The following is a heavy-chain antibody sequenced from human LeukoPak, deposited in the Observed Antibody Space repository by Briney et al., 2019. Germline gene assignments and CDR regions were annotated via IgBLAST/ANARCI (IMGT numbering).Heavy chain of an antibody. V-gene: IGHV3-11*01. D-gene: IGHD3-3*01. J-gene: IGHJ4*02. Sequence: GGSLRLSCAASGFTFSDYYMSWIRQAPGKGLEWVSHISSSGSTIYYADSVKGRFTISRDNAKNSLYLQMNSLRAEDTAVYYCASQQGYDFNVYYFDYWGQGTLVTVSS. CDR2: ISSSGSTI. CDR1: GFTFSDYY. CDR3: ASQQGYDFNVYYFDY.